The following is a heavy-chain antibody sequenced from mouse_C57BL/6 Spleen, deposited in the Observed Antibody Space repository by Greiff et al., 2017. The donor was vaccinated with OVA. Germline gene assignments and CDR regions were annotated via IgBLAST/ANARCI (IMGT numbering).Heavy chain of an antibody. J-gene: IGHJ3*01. D-gene: IGHD1-1*01. Sequence: VKLMESGPGLVAPSQSLSITCTVSGFSLTSYGVHWVRQPPGKGLEWLVVIWRDGSTTYNSALKSRLSISKDNSKSQVFLKMNSLQTDDTAMYYCARHDTVVEGLAYWGQGTLVTVSA. CDR1: GFSLTSYG. CDR2: IWRDGST. V-gene: IGHV2-6-1*01. CDR3: ARHDTVVEGLAY.